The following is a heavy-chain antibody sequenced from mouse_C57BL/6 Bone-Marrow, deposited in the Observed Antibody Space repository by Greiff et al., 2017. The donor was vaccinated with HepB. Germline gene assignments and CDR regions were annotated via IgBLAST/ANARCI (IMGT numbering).Heavy chain of an antibody. CDR1: GYTFTSYW. CDR3: AKRVFIYYYGSSDAWFAY. D-gene: IGHD1-1*01. Sequence: QVQLQQSGAELAKPGASVKLSCKASGYTFTSYWMHWVKQRPGQGLEWIGYINPSSGYTKYNQKFKDKATLTADKSSSTAYMQLSSLTYEDSAVYYCAKRVFIYYYGSSDAWFAYWGQGTLVTVSA. CDR2: INPSSGYT. J-gene: IGHJ3*01. V-gene: IGHV1-7*01.